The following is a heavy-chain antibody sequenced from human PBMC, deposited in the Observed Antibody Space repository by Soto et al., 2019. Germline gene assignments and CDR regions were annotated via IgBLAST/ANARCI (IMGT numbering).Heavy chain of an antibody. Sequence: SETLSLTCTVSGGSISSYYWSWIRQPPGKGLEWIGYIYYSGSTNYNPSLKSRVTISVDTSKSQFSLKLSSVTAADTAVYYCAREAGGSYYLSGNWFDPWGQGTLVTVSS. CDR1: GGSISSYY. V-gene: IGHV4-59*01. CDR2: IYYSGST. J-gene: IGHJ5*02. CDR3: AREAGGSYYLSGNWFDP. D-gene: IGHD1-26*01.